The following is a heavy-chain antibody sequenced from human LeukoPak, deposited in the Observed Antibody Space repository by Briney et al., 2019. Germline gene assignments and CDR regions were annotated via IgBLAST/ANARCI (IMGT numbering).Heavy chain of an antibody. CDR2: VSNSGYT. V-gene: IGHV4-59*01. D-gene: IGHD3-22*01. CDR1: GGSFSSYY. Sequence: PSETLSLTCSVSGGSFSSYYWSWIRQPPGKGLEWIGHVSNSGYTNYNPSLKSRVTISLDMSKNQLSLKLTSVTAADTGVYYCARGRPYYYDSGDYYPLFDSWGQGTLVIVST. J-gene: IGHJ4*02. CDR3: ARGRPYYYDSGDYYPLFDS.